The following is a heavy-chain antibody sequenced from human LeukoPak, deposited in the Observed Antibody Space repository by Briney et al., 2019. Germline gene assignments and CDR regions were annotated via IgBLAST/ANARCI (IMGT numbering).Heavy chain of an antibody. J-gene: IGHJ4*02. CDR1: GGSISNYY. CDR3: ARYGSYYYFDY. V-gene: IGHV4-59*01. Sequence: SETLSLTCTASGGSISNYYRSWIRQPPGKGLDWIGYIYYSGRTNCNPSLKSRGTISVNTSKNQFSLQLSYVTAADTAAYYCARYGSYYYFDYWGQGTLVSVSS. D-gene: IGHD1-26*01. CDR2: IYYSGRT.